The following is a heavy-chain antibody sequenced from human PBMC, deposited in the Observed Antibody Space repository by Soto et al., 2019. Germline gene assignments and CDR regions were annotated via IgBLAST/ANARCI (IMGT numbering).Heavy chain of an antibody. V-gene: IGHV4-4*02. Sequence: SETLSLTCAVSGGSISSSNWWSWVRQPPGKGLEWIGEIYHSGSTNYNPSLKSRVTISVDKSKNQFSLKLSSVTAADTAVYYCARDVGGGTDNSYYFDYWGQGTLVTVSS. CDR2: IYHSGST. D-gene: IGHD1-1*01. J-gene: IGHJ4*02. CDR1: GGSISSSNW. CDR3: ARDVGGGTDNSYYFDY.